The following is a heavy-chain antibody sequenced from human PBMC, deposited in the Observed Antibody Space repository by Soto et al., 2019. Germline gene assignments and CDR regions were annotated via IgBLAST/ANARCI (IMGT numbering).Heavy chain of an antibody. V-gene: IGHV3-30*03. CDR1: GITFSNNG. Sequence: QVQLVESGGGAVQPGRSLRLSCAASGITFSNNGIHWVRQAPGKGLEWVAVISSDGLNKYYADSVKGRFTISRDNSKNTLFLQMNSLRVEDTAVYYCAMDLYGGSSRFDYWGQGTLVTVSS. CDR2: ISSDGLNK. D-gene: IGHD2-15*01. J-gene: IGHJ4*02. CDR3: AMDLYGGSSRFDY.